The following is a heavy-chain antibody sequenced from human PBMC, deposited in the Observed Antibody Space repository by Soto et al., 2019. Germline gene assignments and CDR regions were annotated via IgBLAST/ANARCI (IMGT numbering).Heavy chain of an antibody. J-gene: IGHJ6*02. CDR1: GFTFSGYW. CDR3: ARSRDIVVVLAAAPNYYLGLDV. CDR2: IKEDGSEG. V-gene: IGHV3-7*03. D-gene: IGHD2-2*01. Sequence: GSLRLSCAASGFTFSGYWMTWVRQAPGKGLEWVANIKEDGSEGYYVDSVKGRFTISRDNVKNSLYLQMNSLRAGDTAVYYCARSRDIVVVLAAAPNYYLGLDVWGQGTTVTVSS.